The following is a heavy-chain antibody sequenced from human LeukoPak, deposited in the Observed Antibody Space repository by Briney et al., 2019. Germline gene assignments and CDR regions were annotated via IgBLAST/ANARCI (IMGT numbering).Heavy chain of an antibody. Sequence: GGSLRLSCAASGFTFSSYSMNWVRQAPGKGLDWISYISSSSDTIYYADSVKGRFTISRDNAKNSLFLQMNSLRDEDTAVYYCAREGTVVIPLGYWGQGTLVAVSS. V-gene: IGHV3-48*02. CDR2: ISSSSDTI. J-gene: IGHJ4*02. CDR3: AREGTVVIPLGY. CDR1: GFTFSSYS. D-gene: IGHD4-23*01.